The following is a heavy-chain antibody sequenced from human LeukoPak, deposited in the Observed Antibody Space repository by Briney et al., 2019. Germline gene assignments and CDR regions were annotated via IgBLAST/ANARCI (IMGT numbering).Heavy chain of an antibody. D-gene: IGHD3-10*01. CDR1: GFTFSSYG. CDR2: ISDDGSNE. J-gene: IGHJ4*02. Sequence: GGSLRLSCAASGFTFSSYGMHWVRQAPGKGLEWVAVISDDGSNEYYADSVKARFTISRDNSKNTLYLQMNSLRAEDTAVYYCARSRQIGKMVRGVVWGQGTLVTVSS. V-gene: IGHV3-30*03. CDR3: ARSRQIGKMVRGVV.